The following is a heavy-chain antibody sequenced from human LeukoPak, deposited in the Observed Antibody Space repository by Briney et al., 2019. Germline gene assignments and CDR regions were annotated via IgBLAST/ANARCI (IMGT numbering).Heavy chain of an antibody. J-gene: IGHJ4*02. D-gene: IGHD2-2*01. CDR1: GGSFSGYY. V-gene: IGHV4-34*01. CDR3: ARGQGGVVVVPAAIQSDY. CDR2: INHSGST. Sequence: PSETLSLTCAAYGGSFSGYYWSWIRQPPGKGLEWIGEINHSGSTNYNPSLKSRVTISVDTSKNQFSLKLSSVTAADTAVYYCARGQGGVVVVPAAIQSDYWGQGTLVTVSS.